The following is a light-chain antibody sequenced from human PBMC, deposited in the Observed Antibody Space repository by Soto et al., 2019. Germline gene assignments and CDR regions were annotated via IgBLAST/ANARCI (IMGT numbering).Light chain of an antibody. CDR3: QQSYNTSLT. CDR1: QNVGTY. Sequence: DIQMTQSPSSLSASVGDRITITCRASQNVGTYLSWYQQRSGKAPKLLIYAASNLQSGVSSRFSGSGSVTDFTLAISSLQPEDFATYFCQQSYNTSLTFGGGTKVEI. CDR2: AAS. V-gene: IGKV1-39*01. J-gene: IGKJ4*01.